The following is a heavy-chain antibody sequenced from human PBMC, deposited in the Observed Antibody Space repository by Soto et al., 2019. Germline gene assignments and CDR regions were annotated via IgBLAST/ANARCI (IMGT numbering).Heavy chain of an antibody. CDR2: IYWDDDK. J-gene: IGHJ4*02. CDR1: GFSLRNSGVG. D-gene: IGHD4-17*01. Sequence: QITLKESGPTLVKPTQTLTLTCTFSGFSLRNSGVGVGWIRQPPGKALEWLALIYWDDDKRYRPSLKSRLTITKATSKNQVVLTMTNMNPVDTATYYCAHPTTGGFYFDYWGQGTLVTVSS. CDR3: AHPTTGGFYFDY. V-gene: IGHV2-5*02.